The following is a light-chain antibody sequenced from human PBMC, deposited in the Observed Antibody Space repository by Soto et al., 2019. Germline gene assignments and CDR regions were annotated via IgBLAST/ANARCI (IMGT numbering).Light chain of an antibody. V-gene: IGLV2-14*01. CDR2: DVT. J-gene: IGLJ6*01. Sequence: QSALTQPPSASGSPGQSVTISCTGTSSDVGGYDFVSWYQHSPGKAPKLVTFDVTHRPPGISDRFSGSKSANTASLTISGLQAADEAFYYCSSYTTRSTLVFGGGTKVTVL. CDR1: SSDVGGYDF. CDR3: SSYTTRSTLV.